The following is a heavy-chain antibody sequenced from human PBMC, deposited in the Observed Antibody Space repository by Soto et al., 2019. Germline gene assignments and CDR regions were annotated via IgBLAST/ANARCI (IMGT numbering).Heavy chain of an antibody. CDR1: GGTFSSYD. Sequence: ASVKVSCKASGGTFSSYDINWVRQATGQGLEWMGWMNSNSGNTGHAQKFQGRVTMTRNTSISTAYMELSSLRSEDTAVYYCARVLSGYYYSDYWGQGSLVTVSS. V-gene: IGHV1-8*02. D-gene: IGHD3-9*01. CDR2: MNSNSGNT. J-gene: IGHJ4*02. CDR3: ARVLSGYYYSDY.